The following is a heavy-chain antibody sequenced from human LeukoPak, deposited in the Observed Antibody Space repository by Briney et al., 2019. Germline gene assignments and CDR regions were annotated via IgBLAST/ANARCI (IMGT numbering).Heavy chain of an antibody. Sequence: TAGGSLRLSCAASGFTVSSNYMSWDRQAPGKGLEWVSSISSSSSYIYYADSVKGRFTISRDNAKNSLYLQMNSLRAEDTAVYYCARDMDYCSSTSCYKGGDAFDIWGQGTMVTVSS. CDR2: ISSSSSYI. J-gene: IGHJ3*02. CDR1: GFTVSSNY. V-gene: IGHV3-21*01. D-gene: IGHD2-2*01. CDR3: ARDMDYCSSTSCYKGGDAFDI.